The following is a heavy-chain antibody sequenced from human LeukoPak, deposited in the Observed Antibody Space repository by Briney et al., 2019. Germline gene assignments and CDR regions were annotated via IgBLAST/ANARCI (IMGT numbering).Heavy chain of an antibody. V-gene: IGHV3-30*02. CDR1: GLTFRNYG. D-gene: IGHD3-10*01. J-gene: IGHJ4*02. Sequence: GGSLRLSCAASGLTFRNYGMHWVRQAPGKGLEWVAIIWYDGSNKYYADSVKGRFTISRDNSKNTLYLQMSSLRAEDTAVYYCAKRGESEGLYYFDSWGQGTLVTVSS. CDR2: IWYDGSNK. CDR3: AKRGESEGLYYFDS.